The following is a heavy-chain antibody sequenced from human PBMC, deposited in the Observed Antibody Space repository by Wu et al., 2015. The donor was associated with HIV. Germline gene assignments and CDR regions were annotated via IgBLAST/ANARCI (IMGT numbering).Heavy chain of an antibody. CDR2: ISAYNGNT. J-gene: IGHJ6*02. Sequence: QVQLVQSGAEVKKPGASVKVSCKASGYTFTSYGISWVRQAPGQGLEWMGWISAYNGNTNYAQKLQGRVTMTTDTSTSTAYMELRSLRSDDTAVYYCARASYDILTGYPYYYGMDVWGQGTTVTVSS. V-gene: IGHV1-18*01. CDR3: ARASYDILTGYPYYYGMDV. D-gene: IGHD3-9*01. CDR1: GYTFTSYG.